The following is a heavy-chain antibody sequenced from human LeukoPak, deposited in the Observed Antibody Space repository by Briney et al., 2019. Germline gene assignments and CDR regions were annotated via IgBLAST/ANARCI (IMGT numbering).Heavy chain of an antibody. CDR2: IYYSGST. J-gene: IGHJ4*02. CDR1: GFTFSDYY. Sequence: PGGSLRLSCAASGFTFSDYYMSWIRQAPGKGLEWIGSIYYSGSTYYNPSLKSRVTISVDTSKNQFSLKLSSVTAADTAVYYCARGGLRWLVTPPFDYWGQGTLVTVSS. D-gene: IGHD6-19*01. CDR3: ARGGLRWLVTPPFDY. V-gene: IGHV4-38-2*01.